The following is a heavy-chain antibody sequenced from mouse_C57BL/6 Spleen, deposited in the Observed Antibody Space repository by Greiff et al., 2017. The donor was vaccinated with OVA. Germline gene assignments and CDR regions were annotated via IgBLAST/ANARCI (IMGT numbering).Heavy chain of an antibody. V-gene: IGHV1-69*01. J-gene: IGHJ4*01. CDR3: ARVATDAMDY. Sequence: VQLQQSGAELVMPGASVKLSCKASGYTFTSYWMHWVKQRPGQGLEWIGEIDPSDSYTNYNQKFKGKSTLTVDKSSSTAYMQLSSLTAADSAVYYCARVATDAMDYWGQGTSVTVSS. CDR2: IDPSDSYT. D-gene: IGHD1-1*01. CDR1: GYTFTSYW.